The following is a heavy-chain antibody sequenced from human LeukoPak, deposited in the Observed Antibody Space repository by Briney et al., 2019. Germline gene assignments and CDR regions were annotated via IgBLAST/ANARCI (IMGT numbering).Heavy chain of an antibody. CDR1: GFTFSDHY. J-gene: IGHJ6*02. D-gene: IGHD4-17*01. V-gene: IGHV3-11*04. CDR3: ARDRRRSRNGDYYYYYGMDV. Sequence: GGSLRLSCAASGFTFSDHYMSWIRQAPGKGLEWVSYISSSGSTIYYADSVKGRFTISRDNAKNSLYLQMNSLRAEDTAVYYCARDRRRSRNGDYYYYYGMDVWGQGTTVTVSS. CDR2: ISSSGSTI.